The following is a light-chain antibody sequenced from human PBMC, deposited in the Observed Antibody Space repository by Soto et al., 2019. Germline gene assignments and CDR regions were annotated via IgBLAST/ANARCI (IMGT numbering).Light chain of an antibody. CDR3: QSYDSSLSHGV. CDR1: SSNIGAGYD. CDR2: GNS. V-gene: IGLV1-40*01. J-gene: IGLJ3*02. Sequence: QSVLTQPPSVSGAPGQRVTISCTGSSSNIGAGYDVHWYQQLLGTAPKLLIYGNSNRPSGVPVRFSGSKSGTSASLAITGLQAEDEAEYYCQSYDSSLSHGVFGGGTKLTVL.